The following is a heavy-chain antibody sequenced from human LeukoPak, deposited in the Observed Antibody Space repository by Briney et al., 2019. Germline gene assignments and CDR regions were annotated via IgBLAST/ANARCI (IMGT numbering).Heavy chain of an antibody. V-gene: IGHV4-59*01. J-gene: IGHJ4*02. CDR2: IYYSGGT. D-gene: IGHD6-13*01. CDR3: ARNLGGSSWVFDY. CDR1: GGSISSYY. Sequence: PSETLSLTCTVSGGSISSYYWSWIRQPPGKGLEWIGYIYYSGGTNHNPSLKSRATISVDTSKNQFSLKLSSVTAADTAVYYCARNLGGSSWVFDYWGQGTLVTVSS.